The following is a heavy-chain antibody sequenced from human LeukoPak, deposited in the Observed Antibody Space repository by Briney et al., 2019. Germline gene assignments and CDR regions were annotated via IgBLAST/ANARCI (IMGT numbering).Heavy chain of an antibody. J-gene: IGHJ4*02. CDR2: IYHSGST. CDR3: ARQAAAGYYFDY. V-gene: IGHV4-38-2*01. Sequence: PSETLSFTCAVSGYSISSGYYWGWIRQPPGKGLEWIGSIYHSGSTYYNPSLKSRVTISVDTSKNQFSLKLSSVTAADTAVYYCARQAAAGYYFDYWGQGTLVTVSS. D-gene: IGHD6-13*01. CDR1: GYSISSGYY.